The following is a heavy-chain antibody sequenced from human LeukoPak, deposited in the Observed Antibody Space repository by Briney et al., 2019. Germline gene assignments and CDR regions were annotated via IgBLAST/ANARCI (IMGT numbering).Heavy chain of an antibody. D-gene: IGHD4-17*01. CDR2: IYYSGST. CDR3: ARIRGNYGDVVNWFDP. Sequence: SETLSLTCTVSGGSISSGDYYWSWIRQPPGKGLEWIGYIYYSGSTYYNPSLKSRVTISVDTSKNQFSLKLSSVTAADTAVYYCARIRGNYGDVVNWFDPWGQGTLVTVSS. V-gene: IGHV4-30-4*01. CDR1: GGSISSGDYY. J-gene: IGHJ5*02.